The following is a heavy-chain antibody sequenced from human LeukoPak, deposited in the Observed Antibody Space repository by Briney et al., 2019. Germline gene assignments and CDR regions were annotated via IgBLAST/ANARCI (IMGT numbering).Heavy chain of an antibody. Sequence: GGSLRLSCAASGFTFSSYGMHWVRQAPGKGLEWVAVIWYDGSSKYYADSVKGRFTISRDNSKNTLYLQMNSLRAEDTAVYYCARDSVNMTTGDYWGQGTLVTVSS. CDR3: ARDSVNMTTGDY. J-gene: IGHJ4*02. CDR2: IWYDGSSK. V-gene: IGHV3-33*01. D-gene: IGHD4-17*01. CDR1: GFTFSSYG.